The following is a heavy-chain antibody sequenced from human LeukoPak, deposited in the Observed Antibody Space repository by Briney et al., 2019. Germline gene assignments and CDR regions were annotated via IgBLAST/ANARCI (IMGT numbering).Heavy chain of an antibody. V-gene: IGHV4-39*07. CDR3: ARAYYDSSGYYHPPNNWFDP. J-gene: IGHJ5*02. D-gene: IGHD3-22*01. CDR2: IYYSGST. CDR1: GGSISSYY. Sequence: SETLSLTCTVSGGSISSYYWGWIRQPPGKGLEWIGSIYYSGSTYYNPSLKSRVTISVDTSKNQFSLKLSSVTAADTAVYYCARAYYDSSGYYHPPNNWFDPWGQGTLVTVSS.